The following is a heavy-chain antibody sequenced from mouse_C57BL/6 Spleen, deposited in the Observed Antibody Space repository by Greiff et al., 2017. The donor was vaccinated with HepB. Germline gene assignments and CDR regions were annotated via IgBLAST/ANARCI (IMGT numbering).Heavy chain of an antibody. CDR1: GYTFTDYY. CDR3: ARAGYDYPMDY. CDR2: IYPGSGNT. J-gene: IGHJ4*01. Sequence: QVQLQQSGAELVRPGASVKLSCKASGYTFTDYYINWVKQRPGQGLEWIARIYPGSGNTYYNEKFKGKATLTAEKSSSTAYMQLSSLTSEDSAVYFCARAGYDYPMDYWGQGTSVTVSS. V-gene: IGHV1-76*01. D-gene: IGHD2-4*01.